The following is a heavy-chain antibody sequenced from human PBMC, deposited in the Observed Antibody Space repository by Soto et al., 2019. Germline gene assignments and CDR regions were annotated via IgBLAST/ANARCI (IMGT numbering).Heavy chain of an antibody. J-gene: IGHJ4*02. D-gene: IGHD4-17*01. V-gene: IGHV3-23*01. CDR3: AKARYGDFDY. CDR2: ISGSGAST. CDR1: GFTFSNYA. Sequence: GGSLRLSCAASGFTFSNYAMSWVRQAPGKGLEWVSVISGSGASTYYTDSVKGRFTISRDNSKNTLYLQMNSLRAEDTAVYYCAKARYGDFDYWGQGTLVTVSS.